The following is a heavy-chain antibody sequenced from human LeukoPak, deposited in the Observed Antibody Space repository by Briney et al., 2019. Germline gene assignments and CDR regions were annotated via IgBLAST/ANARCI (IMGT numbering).Heavy chain of an antibody. CDR3: ARYLVGPLVGSYYSHYMDV. Sequence: SETLSLTCTVSGYSISSSSYYWGWIRQPPGKGLEWIGSIYYSGSTYYSPSLKSRVTLSVDTSKNQFSLKMSSVTAADTAVYYCARYLVGPLVGSYYSHYMDVWGKGATVTISS. CDR2: IYYSGST. CDR1: GYSISSSSYY. V-gene: IGHV4-39*07. J-gene: IGHJ6*03. D-gene: IGHD2-2*01.